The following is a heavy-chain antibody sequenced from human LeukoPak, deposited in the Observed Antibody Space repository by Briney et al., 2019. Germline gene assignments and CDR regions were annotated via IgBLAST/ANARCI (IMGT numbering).Heavy chain of an antibody. CDR2: IWYDGSNK. CDR1: GFTFSSYG. V-gene: IGHV3-33*06. D-gene: IGHD2-2*01. CDR3: AKVGAGVGYCSSTSCSPDY. Sequence: GGSLRLSCAASGFTFSSYGMHWVRQAPGKGLEWVAVIWYDGSNKYYADSVKGRFTISRDNSKNTLYLQMNSLRAEDTAVYYCAKVGAGVGYCSSTSCSPDYWGQGTLVTVSS. J-gene: IGHJ4*02.